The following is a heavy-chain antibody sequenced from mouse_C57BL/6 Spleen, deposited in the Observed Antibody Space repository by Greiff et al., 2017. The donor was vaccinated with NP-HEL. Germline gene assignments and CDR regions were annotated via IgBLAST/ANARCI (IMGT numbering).Heavy chain of an antibody. CDR1: GFTFSSYA. J-gene: IGHJ2*01. CDR2: ISDGGSYT. CDR3: ARGDYDYYYFDY. V-gene: IGHV5-4*03. D-gene: IGHD2-4*01. Sequence: EVKVVESGGGLVKPGGSLKLSCAASGFTFSSYAMSWVRQTPEKRLEWVATISDGGSYTYYPDNVKGRFTISRDNAKNNLYLQMSHLKSEDTAMYYCARGDYDYYYFDYWGQGTTLTVSS.